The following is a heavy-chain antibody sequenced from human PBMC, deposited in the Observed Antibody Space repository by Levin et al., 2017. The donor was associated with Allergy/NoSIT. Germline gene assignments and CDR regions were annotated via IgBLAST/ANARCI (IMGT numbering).Heavy chain of an antibody. Sequence: TGGSLRLSCTVSGGSISSYYWSWIRQPPGKGLEWIGYIYYSGSTNYNPSLKSRVTISVDTSKNQFSLKLSSVTAADTAVYYCARVMSGGYCSSTSCDGWFDPWGQGTLVTVSS. J-gene: IGHJ5*02. CDR2: IYYSGST. CDR1: GGSISSYY. CDR3: ARVMSGGYCSSTSCDGWFDP. V-gene: IGHV4-59*01. D-gene: IGHD2-2*01.